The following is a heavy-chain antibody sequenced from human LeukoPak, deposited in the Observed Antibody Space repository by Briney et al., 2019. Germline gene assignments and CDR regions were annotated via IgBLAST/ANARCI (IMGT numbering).Heavy chain of an antibody. V-gene: IGHV4-59*08. CDR2: IYYSGST. CDR1: GGSISSYY. Sequence: SETLSLTCSVPGGSISSYYWSWIRQPPGKGLEWIGYIYYSGSTNYNPSLKSRVTISVDTSKNQFSLKLSSVTAADTAVYYCARSRISAAGTFDYWGQGTLVTVSS. J-gene: IGHJ4*02. D-gene: IGHD6-13*01. CDR3: ARSRISAAGTFDY.